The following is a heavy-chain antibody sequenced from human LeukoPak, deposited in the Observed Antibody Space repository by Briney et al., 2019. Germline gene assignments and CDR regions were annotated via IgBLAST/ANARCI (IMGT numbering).Heavy chain of an antibody. D-gene: IGHD3-22*01. V-gene: IGHV3-7*01. CDR1: GFTFSSYW. Sequence: GSLRLSCAASGFTFSSYWMSWVRQAPGKGLEWVANIKQDGSEKYYVDSVKGRFTISRDNAKNSLYLQMNSLRAEDTAVYYCARDASQNYYDSSGSDYWGQGTLVTVSS. CDR2: IKQDGSEK. J-gene: IGHJ4*02. CDR3: ARDASQNYYDSSGSDY.